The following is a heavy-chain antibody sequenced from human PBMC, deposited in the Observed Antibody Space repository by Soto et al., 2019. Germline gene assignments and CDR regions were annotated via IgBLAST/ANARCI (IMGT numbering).Heavy chain of an antibody. D-gene: IGHD1-26*01. CDR2: ISSSSSTI. J-gene: IGHJ4*02. CDR3: ARDPSGSLPPAPFFDY. Sequence: GGSLRLSCAASGFTFSSYSMNWVRQAPGKGLEWVSYISSSSSTIYYADSVKGRFTISRDNAKNSLYLQMNSLRDEDTAVYYCARDPSGSLPPAPFFDYWGQGTLVTVSS. V-gene: IGHV3-48*02. CDR1: GFTFSSYS.